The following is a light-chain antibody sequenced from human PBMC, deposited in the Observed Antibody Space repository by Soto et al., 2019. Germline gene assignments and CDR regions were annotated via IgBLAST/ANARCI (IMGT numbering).Light chain of an antibody. CDR3: QSYDSSLSGWV. CDR1: SSNIGAGYD. J-gene: IGLJ3*02. CDR2: GNS. V-gene: IGLV1-40*01. Sequence: QSVLTQPPSVSGAPGQRVTISCTGSSSNIGAGYDVHWYQQLPGTAPKILIYGNSNRPSGLPDRFYGSKSGTSAYLAITGLQAEDEADYYCQSYDSSLSGWVFGGGTKLTVL.